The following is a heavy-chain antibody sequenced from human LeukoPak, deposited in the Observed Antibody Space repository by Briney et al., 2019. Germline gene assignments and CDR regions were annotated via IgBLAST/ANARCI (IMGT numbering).Heavy chain of an antibody. Sequence: ASVKVSCKASGYTFTGYYMHWVRQAPGQGLEWMGWINPNSGGTSYAQKFQGRVTMTRDTSISTAYMELSRLRSDDTAVYYCARDGRGRLYYYMDVWGKGTTVTVSS. V-gene: IGHV1-2*02. J-gene: IGHJ6*03. CDR3: ARDGRGRLYYYMDV. D-gene: IGHD3-16*01. CDR1: GYTFTGYY. CDR2: INPNSGGT.